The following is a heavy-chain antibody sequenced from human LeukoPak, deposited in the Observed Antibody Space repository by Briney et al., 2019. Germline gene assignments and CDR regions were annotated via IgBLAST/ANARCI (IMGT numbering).Heavy chain of an antibody. J-gene: IGHJ4*02. D-gene: IGHD6-13*01. Sequence: GASVKVSCKASSYTFTSYGISWVRQAPGQGLEWMGWISAYNGNTNYAQKLQGRVTMTTDTSTSTAYMELRSLRSDDTAVYYCARENGLGYAAYYYAAAGTDYWGQGTLVTVSS. V-gene: IGHV1-18*01. CDR2: ISAYNGNT. CDR1: SYTFTSYG. CDR3: ARENGLGYAAYYYAAAGTDY.